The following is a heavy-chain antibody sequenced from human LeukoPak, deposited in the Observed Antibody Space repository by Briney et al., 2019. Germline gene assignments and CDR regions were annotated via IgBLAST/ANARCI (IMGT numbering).Heavy chain of an antibody. CDR2: IYYSGST. V-gene: IGHV4-59*01. CDR1: GGSISSYY. CDR3: ARGIEGAYSSWTISFDY. Sequence: SETLSLTCTVSGGSISSYYWSWIRQPPGKGLEWIGYIYYSGSTNYNPSLKSRVTISVDTSKNQFSLKLSSVTAADTAVYYCARGIEGAYSSWTISFDYWGQGTLVTVSS. J-gene: IGHJ4*02. D-gene: IGHD6-13*01.